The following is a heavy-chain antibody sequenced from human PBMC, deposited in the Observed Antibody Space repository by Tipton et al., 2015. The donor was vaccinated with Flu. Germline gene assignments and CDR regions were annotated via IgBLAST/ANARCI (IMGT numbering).Heavy chain of an antibody. CDR1: GGSISSYY. J-gene: IGHJ4*02. V-gene: IGHV4-59*12. D-gene: IGHD6-19*01. Sequence: TLSLTCTVSGGSISSYYWSWIRQPPGKGLEWIGYIYYSGSTNYNPSLKSRVTISVDTSKNQFSLKLSSVTAADTAVYYCATDLGGSGWHFDYWGQGTPVTVSS. CDR2: IYYSGST. CDR3: ATDLGGSGWHFDY.